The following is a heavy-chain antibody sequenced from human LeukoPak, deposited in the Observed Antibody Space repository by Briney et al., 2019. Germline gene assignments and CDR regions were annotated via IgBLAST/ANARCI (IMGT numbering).Heavy chain of an antibody. V-gene: IGHV4-34*01. J-gene: IGHJ4*02. CDR3: ARDRRSGEDSNF. D-gene: IGHD2-15*01. Sequence: PSETLSLTCAVYGGSFSSYYWSWIRQPQGKGLEWIGEINHSGSTNYNPSLKSRVTISVDTSKNQFYLKLSSVTAADTAVYYCARDRRSGEDSNFWGQGTLVTVSS. CDR2: INHSGST. CDR1: GGSFSSYY.